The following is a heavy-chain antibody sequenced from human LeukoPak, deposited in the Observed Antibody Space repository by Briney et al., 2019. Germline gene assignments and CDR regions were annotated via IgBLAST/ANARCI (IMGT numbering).Heavy chain of an antibody. CDR2: ISGSGGST. Sequence: GSLRLSCAASGFTFSSYAMSWVRQAPGKGLEWVSAISGSGGSTYYADSVKGRFTISRDNSKNTLYLQMNSLRAEDTAVYYCAKEVYYDSSGYPEGFFDYWGQGTLVTVSS. V-gene: IGHV3-23*01. CDR3: AKEVYYDSSGYPEGFFDY. D-gene: IGHD3-22*01. CDR1: GFTFSSYA. J-gene: IGHJ4*02.